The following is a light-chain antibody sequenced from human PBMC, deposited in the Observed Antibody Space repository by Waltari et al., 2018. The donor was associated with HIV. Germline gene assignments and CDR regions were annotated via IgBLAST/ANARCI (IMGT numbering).Light chain of an antibody. CDR2: WAS. Sequence: DIVMTQSPESLAVSLGERATINCKYSQSVLYSSNNKNYLAWYQQKPGQPPKLLIYWASTRESGVPYRFSGSGSGTDFTLTISILQTEDVEVYYCQQYYSNSYTFGQGTKLEIK. J-gene: IGKJ2*01. V-gene: IGKV4-1*01. CDR3: QQYYSNSYT. CDR1: QSVLYSSNNKNY.